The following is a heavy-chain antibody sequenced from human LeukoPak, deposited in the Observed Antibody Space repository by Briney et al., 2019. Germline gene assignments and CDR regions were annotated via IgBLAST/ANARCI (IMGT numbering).Heavy chain of an antibody. J-gene: IGHJ6*02. CDR1: GGTFSSYA. D-gene: IGHD3-10*01. CDR2: IIPIFGTT. CDR3: ARVALWFGAATRDYYYGIDV. V-gene: IGHV1-69*13. Sequence: ASVKVSCKASGGTFSSYAISWVRQAPGQGLEWMGGIIPIFGTTNYAQKFQGRVTITADESTSTAYMELSSLRSEDTAVYYCARVALWFGAATRDYYYGIDVWGQGTTVTVSS.